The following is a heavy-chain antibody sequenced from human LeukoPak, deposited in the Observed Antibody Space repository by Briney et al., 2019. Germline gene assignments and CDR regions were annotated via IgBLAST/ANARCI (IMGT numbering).Heavy chain of an antibody. Sequence: GGSLRLSCAASGFTFNNYWMAWFRQAPGKGLEWVANIKQDGTEIFYVDSVRGRFIISRDNAENSLYLQMNSLRVEDTAVYYCARTPDGADYWGQGTLVTVSS. CDR1: GFTFNNYW. D-gene: IGHD3-10*01. J-gene: IGHJ4*02. CDR2: IKQDGTEI. CDR3: ARTPDGADY. V-gene: IGHV3-7*01.